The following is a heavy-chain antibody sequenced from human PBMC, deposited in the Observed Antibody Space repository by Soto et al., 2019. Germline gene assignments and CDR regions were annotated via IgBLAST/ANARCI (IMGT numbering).Heavy chain of an antibody. D-gene: IGHD1-1*01. CDR3: ARDRLRYNWNDFPYYYYGMDV. J-gene: IGHJ6*02. CDR2: ISYDGSNK. V-gene: IGHV3-30-3*01. CDR1: GFTFSSYA. Sequence: QVQLVESGGGVVQPGRSLRLSCAASGFTFSSYAMHWVRPAPGKGLEWVAVISYDGSNKYYADSVKGRFTISRDNSKNALYLQMNSVRAEDTAVYYCARDRLRYNWNDFPYYYYGMDVWGQGTTVTVSS.